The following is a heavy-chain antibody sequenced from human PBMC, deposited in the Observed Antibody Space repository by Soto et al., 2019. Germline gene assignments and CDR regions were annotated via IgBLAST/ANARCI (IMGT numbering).Heavy chain of an antibody. Sequence: ASVKVSCKPSGYTFSNYGITWVRQAPGQGLVWMGWISTYSGDTNYARKFQGRVTLTTDTPTSTVYMELRSLRSDDSAVYYCARDCCSSTSGFDFWGQGTLVTVSS. D-gene: IGHD2-2*01. J-gene: IGHJ4*02. CDR3: ARDCCSSTSGFDF. V-gene: IGHV1-18*01. CDR1: GYTFSNYG. CDR2: ISTYSGDT.